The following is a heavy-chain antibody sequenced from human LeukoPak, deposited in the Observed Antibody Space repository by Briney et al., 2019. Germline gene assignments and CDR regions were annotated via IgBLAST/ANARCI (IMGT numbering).Heavy chain of an antibody. J-gene: IGHJ4*02. CDR2: ITRNGRST. V-gene: IGHV3-64D*06. D-gene: IGHD6-19*01. CDR1: GFTFNSYA. Sequence: GGSLRLSCSASGFTFNSYALHWVRQPPGKGLQYVSGITRNGRSTYYADSVKGRFTISRDNSKNTLYLQMSSLRADDTAVYYCVNQISGWVYWGQGTLVTVSS. CDR3: VNQISGWVY.